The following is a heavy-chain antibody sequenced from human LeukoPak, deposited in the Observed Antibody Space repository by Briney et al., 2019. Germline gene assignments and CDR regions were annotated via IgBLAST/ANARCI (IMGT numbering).Heavy chain of an antibody. CDR3: ARDFDYGDYIDF. CDR1: GFTFSTYT. Sequence: PGGSLRPSCAASGFTFSTYTFNWVRQAPGKGLEWLSYISSGGITIFYADSVKGRFTISRDNAKNSLYLHMNSLKAEDTAVYYCARDFDYGDYIDFWGQGTLVTVSS. D-gene: IGHD4-17*01. J-gene: IGHJ4*02. V-gene: IGHV3-48*04. CDR2: ISSGGITI.